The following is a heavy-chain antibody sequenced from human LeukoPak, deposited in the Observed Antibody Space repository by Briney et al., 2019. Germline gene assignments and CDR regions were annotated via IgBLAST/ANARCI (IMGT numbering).Heavy chain of an antibody. CDR2: IKEDGSEK. D-gene: IGHD3-10*01. Sequence: GGSLRLSCAASGFTFSSYWMTWVRQAPGKGLEWVANIKEDGSEKFYVDSVRGRFTISRDNAKNSVYLEMNSLRAEDTAIYYCATRRGDYWGQGTLVTVSS. CDR3: ATRRGDY. CDR1: GFTFSSYW. J-gene: IGHJ4*02. V-gene: IGHV3-7*01.